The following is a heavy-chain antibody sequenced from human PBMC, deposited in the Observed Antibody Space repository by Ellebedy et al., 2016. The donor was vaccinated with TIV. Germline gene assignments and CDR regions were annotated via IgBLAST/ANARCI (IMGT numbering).Heavy chain of an antibody. CDR1: GFTFSSYA. CDR3: AKAWGWPQLWFREVDY. V-gene: IGHV3-23*01. CDR2: ISGSDGTT. Sequence: PGGSLRLSCAASGFTFSSYAMNWVRQAPGKGLEWVSVISGSDGTTYYADSVKGRFTISRDNSKNTLYLQMNSLRPADTAVYYCAKAWGWPQLWFREVDYWGQGTLVTVSS. D-gene: IGHD3-10*01. J-gene: IGHJ4*02.